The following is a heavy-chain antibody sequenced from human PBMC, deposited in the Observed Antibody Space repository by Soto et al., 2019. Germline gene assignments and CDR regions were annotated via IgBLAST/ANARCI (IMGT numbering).Heavy chain of an antibody. J-gene: IGHJ5*01. CDR2: INLSGRV. CDR3: STRAYDTNGYYRFDP. V-gene: IGHV4-34*01. Sequence: SETLSLTCAVYGGSFSGHSWTWIRQSPGKGLEWIGDINLSGRVNYSPSLKSRVTISLDTSKNQFSLTLSAVTAADTAMYYCSTRAYDTNGYYRFDPWGQGTLVTVSS. D-gene: IGHD3-22*01. CDR1: GGSFSGHS.